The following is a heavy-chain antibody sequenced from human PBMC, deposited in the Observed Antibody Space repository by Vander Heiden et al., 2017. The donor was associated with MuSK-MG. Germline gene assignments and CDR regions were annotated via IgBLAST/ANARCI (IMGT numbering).Heavy chain of an antibody. CDR3: AAGVGMGAPTGDVGAFDI. Sequence: QVQLVESGGGVVQPGRSLRLSCAASGFTFSSSGMPWVRQAPGKGLGWVAVISYDGSNKYYADSVKGRFTISRDNSKNTLYLQMNSLRAEDTAVYYCAAGVGMGAPTGDVGAFDIWGQGTMVTVSS. CDR1: GFTFSSSG. V-gene: IGHV3-30*03. J-gene: IGHJ3*02. CDR2: ISYDGSNK. D-gene: IGHD1-26*01.